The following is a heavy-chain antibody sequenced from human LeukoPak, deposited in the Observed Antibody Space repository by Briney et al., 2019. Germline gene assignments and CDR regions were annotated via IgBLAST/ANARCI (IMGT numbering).Heavy chain of an antibody. J-gene: IGHJ3*02. D-gene: IGHD3-22*01. V-gene: IGHV5-51*01. Sequence: GESLKIACKGSGYRFTSYWIGWVRQMPGKGLEWMGIIYPGDSDTRYSPSFQGQVTISADKSISTAYLQWSSLKASDTAMYYCARFGSGYFVSDAFDIWGQGTMVTVSS. CDR1: GYRFTSYW. CDR2: IYPGDSDT. CDR3: ARFGSGYFVSDAFDI.